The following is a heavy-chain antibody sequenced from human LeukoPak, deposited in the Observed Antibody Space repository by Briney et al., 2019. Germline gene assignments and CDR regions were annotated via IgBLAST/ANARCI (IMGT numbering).Heavy chain of an antibody. CDR1: GYTFTGYY. D-gene: IGHD5-18*01. CDR2: INPNSGGT. V-gene: IGHV1-2*02. J-gene: IGHJ4*02. Sequence: ASVKVSCKASGYTFTGYYMHWVRQAPGQGLEWMGWINPNSGGTNYARKFQGRVTMTRDTSITASYMELSRLRSDDTAVYYCARELDTVMVLGYWGQGTLVTVSS. CDR3: ARELDTVMVLGY.